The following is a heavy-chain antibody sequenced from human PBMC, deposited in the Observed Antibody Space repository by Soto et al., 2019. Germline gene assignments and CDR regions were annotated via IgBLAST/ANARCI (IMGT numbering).Heavy chain of an antibody. CDR2: IIPIFGTA. CDR3: ARDFYGSGSSYPFGY. V-gene: IGHV1-69*01. Sequence: QVQLVQSGAEVKKPGSSVKVSCKASGCTFSSYAISWVRQAPGQGLEWMGGIIPIFGTANYAQKFQCRVTITADESTSTAYMELSSLRSEETAVYYCARDFYGSGSSYPFGYWGQGTLVTVSS. D-gene: IGHD3-10*01. CDR1: GCTFSSYA. J-gene: IGHJ4*02.